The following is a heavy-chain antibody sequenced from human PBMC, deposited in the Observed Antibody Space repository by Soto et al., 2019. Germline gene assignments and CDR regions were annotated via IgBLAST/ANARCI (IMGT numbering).Heavy chain of an antibody. J-gene: IGHJ4*02. CDR2: IEPSGGSK. CDR3: ARTTMTFYYFDF. Sequence: ASVKVSCKASGYTFTSYYMHWVRQAPGQVLEWMGVIEPSGGSKSYTQKFQGRITMTRDTSTSTVYMELSSLRSEDTAVYYCARTTMTFYYFDFWGQGTLVTVSS. V-gene: IGHV1-46*01. D-gene: IGHD4-17*01. CDR1: GYTFTSYY.